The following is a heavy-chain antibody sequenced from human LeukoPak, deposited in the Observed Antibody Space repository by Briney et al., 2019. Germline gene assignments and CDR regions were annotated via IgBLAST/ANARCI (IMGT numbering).Heavy chain of an antibody. V-gene: IGHV7-4-1*02. CDR3: ARGVWEADLYYYYYMDV. Sequence: PKASVKVSCKASGYTFTSYDINWVRQAPGQGLEWMGWINTNTGNPTYAQGFTGRFVFSLDTSVSTAYLQISSLKAEDTAVYYCARGVWEADLYYYYYMDVWGKGTTVTVSS. D-gene: IGHD3-16*01. CDR1: GYTFTSYD. CDR2: INTNTGNP. J-gene: IGHJ6*03.